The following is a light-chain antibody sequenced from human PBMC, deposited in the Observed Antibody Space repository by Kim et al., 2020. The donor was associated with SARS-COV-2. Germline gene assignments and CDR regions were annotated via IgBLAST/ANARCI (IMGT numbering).Light chain of an antibody. CDR1: ALPKQY. CDR2: KDR. J-gene: IGLJ2*01. V-gene: IGLV3-25*03. Sequence: PGQTARITCSGDALPKQYVYWYQQKRGQAPVLVIYKDRERPSGIPERFSGSSSGTTGTLTISGVQAEDEADYDCQSADSSGTYVVFGGGTQLSVL. CDR3: QSADSSGTYVV.